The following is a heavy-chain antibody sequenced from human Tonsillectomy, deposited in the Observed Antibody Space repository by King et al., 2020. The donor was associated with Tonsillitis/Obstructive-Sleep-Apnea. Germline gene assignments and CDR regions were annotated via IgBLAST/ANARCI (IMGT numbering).Heavy chain of an antibody. CDR3: ATLYWVLLGWPHAFDI. CDR2: IGSSGNTM. D-gene: IGHD2-21*02. Sequence: VQLVESGGGLVQPGGSLRLSCVASGITLSSYEMNWVRQAPGKGLEWISYIGSSGNTMYYADSVKGRFTVSRDNAKNSLYLQMNSLRAEDTAVYYCATLYWVLLGWPHAFDIWGQGTMVTVSS. CDR1: GITLSSYE. J-gene: IGHJ3*02. V-gene: IGHV3-48*03.